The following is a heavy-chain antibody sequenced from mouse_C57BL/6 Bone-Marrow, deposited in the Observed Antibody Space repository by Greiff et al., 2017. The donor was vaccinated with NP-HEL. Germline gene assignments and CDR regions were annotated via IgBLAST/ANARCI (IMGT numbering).Heavy chain of an antibody. CDR1: GFNIKDDY. CDR2: IDPENGDT. J-gene: IGHJ3*01. D-gene: IGHD1-1*01. CDR3: TSITTVVAPGFAY. Sequence: VQLQQSGAELVRPGASVKLSCTASGFNIKDDYMHWVKQRPEQGLEWIGWIDPENGDTEYASKFQGKATIPADTSSNTAYLQLSSLTSEDTAVYYCTSITTVVAPGFAYWGQGTLVTVSA. V-gene: IGHV14-4*01.